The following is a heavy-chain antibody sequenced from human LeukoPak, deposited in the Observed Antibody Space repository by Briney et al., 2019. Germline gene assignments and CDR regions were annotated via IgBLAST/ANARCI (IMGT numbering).Heavy chain of an antibody. CDR3: AGGNDDSKLHH. Sequence: PSETLSLTCSVFGDSVTSGNYYWSWIRQHPEKGPECIGHIHHSGTIYYNPSLLSRATISVDASKNQFSLRLSSVTAADTALYYCAGGNDDSKLHHWGQGTLVTVSS. CDR2: IHHSGTI. D-gene: IGHD3-22*01. CDR1: GDSVTSGNYY. J-gene: IGHJ1*01. V-gene: IGHV4-31*03.